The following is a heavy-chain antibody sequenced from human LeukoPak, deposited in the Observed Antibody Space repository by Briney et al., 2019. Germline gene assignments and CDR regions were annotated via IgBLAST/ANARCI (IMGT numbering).Heavy chain of an antibody. CDR3: AGRPRCSGGSCYSTFFDY. CDR2: INPNSGGT. V-gene: IGHV1-2*02. CDR1: GYTFISYA. D-gene: IGHD2-15*01. Sequence: GASVKVSCKTSGYTFISYAISWVRQAPGQGLEWMGWINPNSGGTNYAQKFQGRVTITRDTSISTAYMELSRLRSDDTAVYYCAGRPRCSGGSCYSTFFDYWGQGTLVTVSS. J-gene: IGHJ4*02.